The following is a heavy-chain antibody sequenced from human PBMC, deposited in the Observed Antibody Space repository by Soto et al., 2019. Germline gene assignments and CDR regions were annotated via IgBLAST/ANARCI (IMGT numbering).Heavy chain of an antibody. CDR2: IYYSGST. V-gene: IGHV4-31*03. D-gene: IGHD2-2*01. Sequence: SETLSLTCTVSGGSISSGGYYWSWIRQHPGKGLEWIGYIYYSGSTYYNPSLKSRVTISVDTSKNQFSLKLSSVTAADTAVCYCAREGGGDCSSTSCHFDYWGQGTLVTVSS. CDR1: GGSISSGGYY. CDR3: AREGGGDCSSTSCHFDY. J-gene: IGHJ4*02.